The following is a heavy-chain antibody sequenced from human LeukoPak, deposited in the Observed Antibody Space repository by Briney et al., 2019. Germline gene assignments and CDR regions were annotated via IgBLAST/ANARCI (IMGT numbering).Heavy chain of an antibody. CDR1: GYTFSSSV. J-gene: IGHJ4*02. Sequence: ASVKVSCTASGYTFSSSVIRSVRQAPGQGLECWGWIIAYNGNTNYAQKLQGRVTMTTDTSTSTAYMEVRSLRSDDTAVYYCATYGLGYCSGGSCYSPLELDYWGQGTLVTVSS. CDR3: ATYGLGYCSGGSCYSPLELDY. CDR2: IIAYNGNT. V-gene: IGHV1-18*04. D-gene: IGHD2-15*01.